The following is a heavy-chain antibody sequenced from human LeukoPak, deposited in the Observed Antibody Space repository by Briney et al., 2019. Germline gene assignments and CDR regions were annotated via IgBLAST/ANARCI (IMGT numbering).Heavy chain of an antibody. J-gene: IGHJ1*01. CDR1: GYTFSSYA. CDR2: ISPYNGNT. CDR3: AEDRRLRFLEWSSIGYFQH. D-gene: IGHD3-3*01. V-gene: IGHV1-18*04. Sequence: ASVKVSCKASGYTFSSYAISWVRQAPGQGLEWMGWISPYNGNTKYAQKFQGRVTMTTDTSTSTAYMELRSLRSDDTAVYYCAEDRRLRFLEWSSIGYFQHWGQGTLVAVSS.